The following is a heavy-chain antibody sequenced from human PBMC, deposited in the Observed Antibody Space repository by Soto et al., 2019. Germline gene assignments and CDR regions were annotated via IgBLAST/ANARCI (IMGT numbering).Heavy chain of an antibody. CDR2: ISYDGSNK. CDR3: AKDLYVGQREYYFAY. CDR1: GFTFSSYG. V-gene: IGHV3-30*18. D-gene: IGHD6-25*01. J-gene: IGHJ4*02. Sequence: QVQLVESGGGVVQPGRSLRLSCAASGFTFSSYGMHWVRQAPGKGLEWVAVISYDGSNKYYADSVKGRFSISRDNSKNTLYLQMNSLRAEDTAVYYCAKDLYVGQREYYFAYWGQGTLVTVSS.